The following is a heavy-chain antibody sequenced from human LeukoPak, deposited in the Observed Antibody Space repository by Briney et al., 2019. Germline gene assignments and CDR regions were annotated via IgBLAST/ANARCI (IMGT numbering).Heavy chain of an antibody. CDR2: ISYIGST. Sequence: PSETLSLTCTVSGASFTTHYWSWIRQPPGKGLEGIGYISYIGSTNYSPSLKSRVTISIDTSKNEVSLKLTSVTAADTAVYYCASDSISMNAFDAWGQGTLVTVSS. D-gene: IGHD3-22*01. V-gene: IGHV4-59*11. CDR1: GASFTTHY. CDR3: ASDSISMNAFDA. J-gene: IGHJ3*01.